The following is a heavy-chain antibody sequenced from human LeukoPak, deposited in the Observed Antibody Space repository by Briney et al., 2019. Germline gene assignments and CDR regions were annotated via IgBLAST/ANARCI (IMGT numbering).Heavy chain of an antibody. CDR1: GGTFSSYA. Sequence: SVKVSCQASGGTFSSYAISWVRQAAGQGLEWMGGIIPIFGTANYAQKFQGRVTITADESTSTAYMELSSLRSEDTAVYYCPRGTTMVRGGKSGYYYGMDVWGQGTTVTVSS. V-gene: IGHV1-69*01. D-gene: IGHD3-10*01. J-gene: IGHJ6*02. CDR3: PRGTTMVRGGKSGYYYGMDV. CDR2: IIPIFGTA.